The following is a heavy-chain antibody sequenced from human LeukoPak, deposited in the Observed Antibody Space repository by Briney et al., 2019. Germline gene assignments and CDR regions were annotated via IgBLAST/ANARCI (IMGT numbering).Heavy chain of an antibody. Sequence: SETLSLTCTVSGGSISTINYYWGWIRQPPGKGLEWIGSIYYSGGTYYNPSLKSRVTVSVDTSKNQFSLKLSSVTAADTPVYYCARAGGDIVVVPAALYYYYYYYMDVWGKGTTVTVSS. CDR1: GGSISTINYY. D-gene: IGHD2-2*01. V-gene: IGHV4-39*07. J-gene: IGHJ6*03. CDR3: ARAGGDIVVVPAALYYYYYYYMDV. CDR2: IYYSGGT.